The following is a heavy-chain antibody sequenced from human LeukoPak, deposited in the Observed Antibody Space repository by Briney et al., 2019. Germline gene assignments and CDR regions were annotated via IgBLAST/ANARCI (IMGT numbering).Heavy chain of an antibody. Sequence: GESMKISCKGSGYSFTSYWIGWVRPMPGKGLEWMGIIYPGDSDTRYSPSFQGQVTISADKSISTAYLQWSSLKASDTAMYYCARQTRYSYGEFDYWGQGTLVTVSS. V-gene: IGHV5-51*01. CDR2: IYPGDSDT. CDR1: GYSFTSYW. CDR3: ARQTRYSYGEFDY. J-gene: IGHJ4*02. D-gene: IGHD5-18*01.